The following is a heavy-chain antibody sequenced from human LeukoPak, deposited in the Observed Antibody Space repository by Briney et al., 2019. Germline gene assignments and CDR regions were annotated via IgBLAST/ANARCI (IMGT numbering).Heavy chain of an antibody. CDR1: GFTFSSYG. V-gene: IGHV3-30*02. Sequence: GGSLRLSCAASGFTFSSYGMHWVRQAPGKGLEWVAVIWYDGSNKYYADSVKGRFTISRDNSKNTLYLQMNSLRAEDTAVYYCAKDSTGSSGYSDYWGQGTLVTVSS. CDR3: AKDSTGSSGYSDY. D-gene: IGHD3-22*01. J-gene: IGHJ4*02. CDR2: IWYDGSNK.